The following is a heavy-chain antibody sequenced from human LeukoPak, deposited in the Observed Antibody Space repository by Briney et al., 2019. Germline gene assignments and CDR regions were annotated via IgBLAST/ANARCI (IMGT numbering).Heavy chain of an antibody. CDR3: AHRRYYYDSSGYHLAPFDY. D-gene: IGHD3-22*01. J-gene: IGHJ4*02. CDR1: GFSLSTSGVG. CDR2: IYWDDDK. V-gene: IGHV2-5*02. Sequence: ESGPTLVKPTQTLTLTCTFSGFSLSTSGVGVGWIRQPPGKALEWLSLIYWDDDKRYIPSLKSRLTITKDTSKNQVVLTMTNMDPVDTATYYCAHRRYYYDSSGYHLAPFDYWGQGTLVTVSS.